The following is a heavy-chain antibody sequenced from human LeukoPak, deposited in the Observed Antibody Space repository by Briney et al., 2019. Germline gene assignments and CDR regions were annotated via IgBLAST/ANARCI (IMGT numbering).Heavy chain of an antibody. Sequence: SQTLSLTCTVSGGSISSYYWSWIRQPPGKGLEWIGYIYYSGSTNYNPSLKSRVTISVDTSKNQFSLKLSSVTAADTAVYYCARAVYGDYPDYWGQGTLVTVSS. CDR2: IYYSGST. J-gene: IGHJ4*02. CDR3: ARAVYGDYPDY. D-gene: IGHD4-17*01. V-gene: IGHV4-59*01. CDR1: GGSISSYY.